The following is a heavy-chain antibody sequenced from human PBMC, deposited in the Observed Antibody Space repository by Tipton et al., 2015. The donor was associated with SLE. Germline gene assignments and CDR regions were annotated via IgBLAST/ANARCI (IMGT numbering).Heavy chain of an antibody. CDR3: ARDGPSYYFDY. CDR2: VHTSGRT. CDR1: GGSLSNYY. J-gene: IGHJ4*02. Sequence: TLSLTCTVSGGSLSNYYWSWIRQPAGQGLEWIGRVHTSGRTLYSPSLSSRVTVSVDTSKNQFSLKLRSVTAADTAVYYCARDGPSYYFDYWGQGTLVTVSS. V-gene: IGHV4-4*07.